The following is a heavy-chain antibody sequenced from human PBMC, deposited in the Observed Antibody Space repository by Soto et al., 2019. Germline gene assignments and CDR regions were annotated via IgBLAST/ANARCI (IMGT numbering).Heavy chain of an antibody. CDR2: IIPIFGTA. V-gene: IGHV1-69*01. D-gene: IGHD3-3*01. CDR1: GGTFSSYA. CDR3: AGRFFEWLETYYYYYGMDV. Sequence: QVQLVQSGAEVKKPGSSVTVSCKASGGTFSSYAISWVRQAPGQGPEWMGGIIPIFGTANYAQKFQGRVTITADESTSTAYMELSSLRSEDTAVYYCAGRFFEWLETYYYYYGMDVWGQGTTVTVSS. J-gene: IGHJ6*02.